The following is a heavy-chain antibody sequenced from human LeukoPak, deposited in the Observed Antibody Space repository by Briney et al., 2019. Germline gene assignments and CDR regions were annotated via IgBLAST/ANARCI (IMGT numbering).Heavy chain of an antibody. D-gene: IGHD1-14*01. CDR1: GGSISNKY. V-gene: IGHV4-59*01. J-gene: IGHJ4*02. CDR3: ARERSPDYFDY. CDR2: IYYSGST. Sequence: PSETLSLTCTVSGGSISNKYWSWIRQPPGKGLEWIGYIYYSGSTNYNPSLKSRVTISVDTSKNQFSLKLSSVTAADTAVYYCARERSPDYFDYWGQGTLVTVSS.